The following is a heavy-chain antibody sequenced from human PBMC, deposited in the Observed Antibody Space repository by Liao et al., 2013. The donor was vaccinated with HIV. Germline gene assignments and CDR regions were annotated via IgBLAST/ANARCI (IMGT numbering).Heavy chain of an antibody. CDR2: IYTSGST. D-gene: IGHD3-22*01. Sequence: QVQLQQWGAGLLKPSETLSLTCGVYGGSFSGYYWSWIRQPAGKGLEWIGRIYTSGSTNYNPSLKSRVTMSVDTSKNQFSLKLSSVTAADTAVYYCARAPITMMGPAAFDIWGQGTMVTVSS. V-gene: IGHV4-59*10. CDR3: ARAPITMMGPAAFDI. CDR1: GGSFSGYY. J-gene: IGHJ3*02.